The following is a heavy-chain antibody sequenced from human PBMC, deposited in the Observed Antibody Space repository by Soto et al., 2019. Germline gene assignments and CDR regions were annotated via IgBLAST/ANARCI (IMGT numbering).Heavy chain of an antibody. Sequence: ASVKVSCKASGYTFTSYYMHWVRQAPGQSLEWMGWLNGGTGQTRYSQKFQDRVIITRDTSASTGYMELSSLTSEDTAVYYCARGKGMEENYFYYGLDIWSQGTTVTVSS. D-gene: IGHD1-1*01. V-gene: IGHV1-3*01. CDR3: ARGKGMEENYFYYGLDI. CDR2: LNGGTGQT. CDR1: GYTFTSYY. J-gene: IGHJ6*02.